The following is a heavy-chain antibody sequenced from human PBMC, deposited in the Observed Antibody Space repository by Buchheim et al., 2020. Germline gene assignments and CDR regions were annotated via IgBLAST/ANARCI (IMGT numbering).Heavy chain of an antibody. CDR3: ARDRGSGWYDPRFDP. D-gene: IGHD6-19*01. J-gene: IGHJ5*02. V-gene: IGHV3-30-3*01. CDR1: GFTFSSYA. CDR2: ISYDGSNK. Sequence: QVQLVESGGGVVQPGRSLRLSCAASGFTFSSYAMHWVRQAPGKGLEWVAVISYDGSNKYYADSVKGRFTISRDNSKNTLYLQMNSLRAEDTAVYYCARDRGSGWYDPRFDPWGQGTL.